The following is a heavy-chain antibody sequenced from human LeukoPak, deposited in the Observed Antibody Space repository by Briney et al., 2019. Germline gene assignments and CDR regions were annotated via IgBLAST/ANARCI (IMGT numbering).Heavy chain of an antibody. CDR3: ARGFHSFDI. CDR2: SRNKANSYST. CDR1: GFIFSDHY. V-gene: IGHV3-72*01. J-gene: IGHJ3*02. Sequence: GGSLRLSCAASGFIFSDHYMDWVRQAPGKGLEWVARSRNKANSYSTVYAASVQGRFTISRDESKNSLYLQMNSLIIEDTAVYFCARGFHSFDIWGQGTMVTVSS.